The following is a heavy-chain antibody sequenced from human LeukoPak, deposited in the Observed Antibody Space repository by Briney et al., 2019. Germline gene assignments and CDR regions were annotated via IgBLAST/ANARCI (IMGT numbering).Heavy chain of an antibody. CDR1: GGSISIGAYY. J-gene: IGHJ5*02. CDR2: IYYSGST. Sequence: PAETLSLTCTLSGGSISIGAYYWSWIRQHPGKGLQWIGYIYYSGSTYYNPSLKSRVTIAVDTYKNQFSLKLSSVTAADTAVYYCARLNCSGGSCYSVDHWGRGTLVSVSS. V-gene: IGHV4-30-4*08. CDR3: ARLNCSGGSCYSVDH. D-gene: IGHD2-15*01.